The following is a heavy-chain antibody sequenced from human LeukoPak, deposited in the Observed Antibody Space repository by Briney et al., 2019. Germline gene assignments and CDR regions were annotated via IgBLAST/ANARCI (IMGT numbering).Heavy chain of an antibody. CDR3: ARDHGYSYGYNFDY. V-gene: IGHV3-48*03. D-gene: IGHD5-18*01. CDR1: GFTFSRYE. J-gene: IGHJ4*02. Sequence: GGSLRLSCAASGFTFSRYEMNWVRQAPGKGLEWVSYSSSSGSTIYYADSVKGRFTISRDNAKNSLYLQMNSLRAEDTAVYYCARDHGYSYGYNFDYWGQGTLVTVSS. CDR2: SSSSGSTI.